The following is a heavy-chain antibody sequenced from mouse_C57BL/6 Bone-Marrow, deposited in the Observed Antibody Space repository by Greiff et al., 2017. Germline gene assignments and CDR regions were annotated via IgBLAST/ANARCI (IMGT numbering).Heavy chain of an antibody. D-gene: IGHD2-4*01. Sequence: QVQLKQSGPGLVAPSQSLSITCTVSGFSLTSYAISWVRQPPGKGLEWLGVIWTGGGTNYNSALKSRLSISKDNSKSQVFLKMNSLQTDDTARYYCATIYYDYDVGAMDYWGQGTSVTVSS. J-gene: IGHJ4*01. V-gene: IGHV2-9-1*01. CDR3: ATIYYDYDVGAMDY. CDR2: IWTGGGT. CDR1: GFSLTSYA.